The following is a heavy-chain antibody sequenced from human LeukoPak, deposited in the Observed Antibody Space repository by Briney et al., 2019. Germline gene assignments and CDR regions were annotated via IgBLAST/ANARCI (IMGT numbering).Heavy chain of an antibody. V-gene: IGHV3-30-3*01. CDR2: ISYDGSNK. CDR3: ARVSERLLPSFKWFDP. Sequence: GGSLRLSCAASEFTFSNYAMHWVRQAPGKGLEWVAVISYDGSNKYYADSVKGRFTISRDNSKNTLYLQMNSLRPEDAALYYCARVSERLLPSFKWFDPWGQGTLVTVSS. J-gene: IGHJ5*02. CDR1: EFTFSNYA. D-gene: IGHD2-21*02.